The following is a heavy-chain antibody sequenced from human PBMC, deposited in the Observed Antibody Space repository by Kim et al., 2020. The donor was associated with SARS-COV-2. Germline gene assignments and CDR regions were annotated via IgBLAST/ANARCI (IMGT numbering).Heavy chain of an antibody. CDR1: GGSISSYY. CDR2: IYYSGST. Sequence: SETLSLTCIVSGGSISSYYWSWIRQPPGKGLEWIGYIYYSGSTNYNPSLKSRVTISVDTSKNQFSLKLSSVTAADTAMYFCARTYYFGSGSYYKPYYYYYGMDVWGHGTTVTVSS. V-gene: IGHV4-59*01. D-gene: IGHD3-10*01. CDR3: ARTYYFGSGSYYKPYYYYYGMDV. J-gene: IGHJ6*02.